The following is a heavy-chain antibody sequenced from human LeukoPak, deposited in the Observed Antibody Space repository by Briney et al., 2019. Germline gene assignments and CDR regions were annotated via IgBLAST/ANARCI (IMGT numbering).Heavy chain of an antibody. Sequence: SVTVSCKASGGTFSSYAISWVRQAPGQGLEWMGGIIPIFGTANYAQKFQGRVTITADESTSTAYMELSSLRSEDTAVYYCARETYYYGSGSYYYFDYWGQGTLVTVSS. CDR3: ARETYYYGSGSYYYFDY. J-gene: IGHJ4*02. CDR1: GGTFSSYA. V-gene: IGHV1-69*01. D-gene: IGHD3-10*01. CDR2: IIPIFGTA.